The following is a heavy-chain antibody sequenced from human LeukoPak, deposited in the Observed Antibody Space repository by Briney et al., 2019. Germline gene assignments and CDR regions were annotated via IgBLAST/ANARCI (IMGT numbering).Heavy chain of an antibody. V-gene: IGHV4-59*08. CDR1: GVSISSYY. D-gene: IGHD1-14*01. Sequence: SETLSLTCTVSGVSISSYYWSWIRQPPGKGLEWVGSINYSGSTNYNPSLKSRVTIFVEQSKNQFFLQLISVTTADDAAVYCVRRDGTRGGGWFDPWGQGALVTVSS. J-gene: IGHJ5*02. CDR2: INYSGST. CDR3: VRRDGTRGGGWFDP.